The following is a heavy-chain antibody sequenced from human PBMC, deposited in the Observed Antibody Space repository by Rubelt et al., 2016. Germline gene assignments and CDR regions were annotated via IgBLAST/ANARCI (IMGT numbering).Heavy chain of an antibody. Sequence: EVRLVESGGGFVHPGWSLRLSCETSGFYFNSYWMHWVRQAPGQALMWVSRISGDGSDVSYVDSVKGRFTISRNNDQKTLFLHMTKGRPEDTGVYYCLPSTYGDFDYWGQGALVTVSS. CDR3: LPSTYGDFDY. V-gene: IGHV3-74*01. D-gene: IGHD4-17*01. J-gene: IGHJ4*02. CDR1: GFYFNSYW. CDR2: ISGDGSDV.